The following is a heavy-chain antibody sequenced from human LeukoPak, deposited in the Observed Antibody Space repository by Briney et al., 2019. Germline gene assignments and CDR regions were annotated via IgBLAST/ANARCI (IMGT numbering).Heavy chain of an antibody. CDR2: ISAFNCNT. V-gene: IGHV1-18*01. CDR1: GHTFSNYG. J-gene: IGHJ5*02. D-gene: IGHD3-10*01. Sequence: ASVKVSCKASGHTFSNYGFSWVRQAPGQGLEWMGWISAFNCNTNYAQNLQGRVTMTTDTSTSTAYMELRSLRSDDTAVYYCARDTGVLWFGELPSNNWLDPWGQGTLVTVSS. CDR3: ARDTGVLWFGELPSNNWLDP.